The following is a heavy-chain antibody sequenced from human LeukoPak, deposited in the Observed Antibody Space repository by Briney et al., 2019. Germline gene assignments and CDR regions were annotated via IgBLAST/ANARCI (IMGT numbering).Heavy chain of an antibody. Sequence: ASVKVSCKASGYTFTSYGISWVRQAPGQGLEWMGWVSAYNGNTNYAQKLQGRVTMTTDTSTSTAYMELRSLRSGDTAVYYCARDESVADINDYWGQGTLVTVSS. CDR1: GYTFTSYG. CDR2: VSAYNGNT. V-gene: IGHV1-18*01. J-gene: IGHJ4*02. D-gene: IGHD6-19*01. CDR3: ARDESVADINDY.